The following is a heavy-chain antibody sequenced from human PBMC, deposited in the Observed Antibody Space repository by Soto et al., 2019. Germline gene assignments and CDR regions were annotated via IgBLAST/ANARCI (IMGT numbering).Heavy chain of an antibody. CDR3: AGRGGVVIGALHSRYEGFDI. J-gene: IGHJ3*02. V-gene: IGHV5-51*03. D-gene: IGHD2-21*01. CDR2: IYPDDSDT. Sequence: EVQLVPSGAEVRRPGESLKISCQASGYPFSTYWIGWVRQVPGKGLEWLGIIYPDDSDTRYSPSFQGQVTMSVDKSIATAYRQWSSLGVSDTALYSCAGRGGVVIGALHSRYEGFDIWGHGELVTVSS. CDR1: GYPFSTYW.